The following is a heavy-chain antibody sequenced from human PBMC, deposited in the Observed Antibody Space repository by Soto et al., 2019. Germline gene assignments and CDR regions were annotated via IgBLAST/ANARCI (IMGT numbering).Heavy chain of an antibody. CDR3: AKDRMVRSYYYGMDV. Sequence: QVHLVESGGGVVQPGGSLRLSCAASGDSGFSFSSYGIHWVRQAPGKGLEWVSVISYDGSNRHFADSVKGRFAVSRDDAMHTVYLQMNALRPEDTAVYSCAKDRMVRSYYYGMDVWGQGTGVTVSS. V-gene: IGHV3-30*18. CDR2: ISYDGSNR. CDR1: GDSGFSFSSYG. J-gene: IGHJ6*02. D-gene: IGHD5-18*01.